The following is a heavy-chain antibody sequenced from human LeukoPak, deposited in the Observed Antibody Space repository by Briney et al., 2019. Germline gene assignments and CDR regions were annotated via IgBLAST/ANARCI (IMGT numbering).Heavy chain of an antibody. V-gene: IGHV3-21*01. CDR2: ISSSSSYI. Sequence: GGSLRLSCAASGFTFSSYAMGWVRQAPGKGLEWVSSISSSSSYIYYADSVKGRFTISRDNAKNSLYLQMNSLRAEDTAVFYCARARYYYDSSGYYYPYYFDYWGQGTLVTVSS. J-gene: IGHJ4*02. CDR1: GFTFSSYA. CDR3: ARARYYYDSSGYYYPYYFDY. D-gene: IGHD3-22*01.